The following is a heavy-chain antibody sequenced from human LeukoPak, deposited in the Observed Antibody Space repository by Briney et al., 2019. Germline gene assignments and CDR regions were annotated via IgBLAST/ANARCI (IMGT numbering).Heavy chain of an antibody. V-gene: IGHV1-3*01. CDR2: INAGNGNT. CDR3: ARSGGDSFDY. Sequence: AXGXXLEWMGWINAGNGNTKYSQKFQGRVTITRDTSASTAYMELSSLRSEDTAVYYCARSGGDSFDYWGQGTLVTVSS. J-gene: IGHJ4*02. D-gene: IGHD4-17*01.